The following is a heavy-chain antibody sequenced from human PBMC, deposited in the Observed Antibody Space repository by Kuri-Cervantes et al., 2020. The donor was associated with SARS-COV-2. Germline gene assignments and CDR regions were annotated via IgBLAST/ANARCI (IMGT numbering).Heavy chain of an antibody. Sequence: GGSLRLSCAASGFIFSDYFLHWVRQAPGKGLEWMAVISYDASNKYYADSVKGRFTISRDNSKNTLFLQMNSLRAEDTAVYYCARGKQDFDYWGQGTLVTVSS. J-gene: IGHJ4*02. CDR3: ARGKQDFDY. V-gene: IGHV3-30-3*01. CDR2: ISYDASNK. CDR1: GFIFSDYF.